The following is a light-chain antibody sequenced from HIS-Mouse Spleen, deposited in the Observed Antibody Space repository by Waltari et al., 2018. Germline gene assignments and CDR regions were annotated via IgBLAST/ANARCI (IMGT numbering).Light chain of an antibody. Sequence: QSALTQPASVSGSPGQSIPISCTGTSSDVGSYNLVSCYQQHPGKATKLMIYEGSKRPSGVSNRFSGSKSGNTASLTISGLQAEDEADYYCCSYAGSSTYWVFGGGTKLTVL. J-gene: IGLJ3*02. CDR3: CSYAGSSTYWV. CDR2: EGS. V-gene: IGLV2-23*01. CDR1: SSDVGSYNL.